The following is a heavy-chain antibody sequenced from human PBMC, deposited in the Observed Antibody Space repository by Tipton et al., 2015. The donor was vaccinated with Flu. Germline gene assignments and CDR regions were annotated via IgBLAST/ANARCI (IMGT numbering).Heavy chain of an antibody. D-gene: IGHD4-11*01. CDR1: GFTFDDYV. CDR3: AKEPKNDYSKQQYYGMDV. Sequence: SLRLSCAASGFTFDDYVMHWVRQGPGKGLEWVSLISGDGYRTHYADSVKGRFTISRDNSKNSLFLQMNSLRTEDTALYYCAKEPKNDYSKQQYYGMDVWGQGTTVTVSS. J-gene: IGHJ6*02. V-gene: IGHV3-43*02. CDR2: ISGDGYRT.